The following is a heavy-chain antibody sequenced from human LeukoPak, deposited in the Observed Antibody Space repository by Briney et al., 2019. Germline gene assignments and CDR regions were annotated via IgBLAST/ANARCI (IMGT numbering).Heavy chain of an antibody. Sequence: SVKVSCKASGGTFSSYAISWVRQAPGQGLEWMGGIIPIFGTANYAQEFQGRVTITADESTSTAYMELSSLRSEDTAVYYCARLPLRSIAVGYYGMDVWGQGTTVTVSS. CDR3: ARLPLRSIAVGYYGMDV. J-gene: IGHJ6*02. V-gene: IGHV1-69*13. D-gene: IGHD6-6*01. CDR1: GGTFSSYA. CDR2: IIPIFGTA.